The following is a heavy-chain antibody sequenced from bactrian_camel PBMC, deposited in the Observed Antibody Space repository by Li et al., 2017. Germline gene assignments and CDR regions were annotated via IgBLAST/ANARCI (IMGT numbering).Heavy chain of an antibody. CDR2: IDSDGST. Sequence: HVQLVESGGGSVQAGGSLRLSCAASGYTYSSYCMGWFRQAPGKEREGVAAIDSDGSTSYADSVKGRFTISKDSAKNTVYLQMNSLKPGDTAMYYCAADRDPAFPCRTFVDNTDPLSDLDLTDWGQGTQVTVS. CDR1: GYTYSSYC. D-gene: IGHD6*01. CDR3: AADRDPAFPCRTFVDNTDPLSDLDLTD. J-gene: IGHJ4*01. V-gene: IGHV3S53*01.